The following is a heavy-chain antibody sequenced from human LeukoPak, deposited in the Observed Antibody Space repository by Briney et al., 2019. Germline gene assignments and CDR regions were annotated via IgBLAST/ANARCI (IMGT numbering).Heavy chain of an antibody. J-gene: IGHJ4*02. Sequence: GGSLRLSCAASGFTFSDSYMTWIRQAPGKGLEWVAFIDKSGGTTYYADSVKGRFTISRDNSKSSLYLEMNSLRAEDTAVYYCGRGHWGLDYWGEGTLVTVSS. D-gene: IGHD7-27*01. V-gene: IGHV3-11*04. CDR3: GRGHWGLDY. CDR2: IDKSGGTT. CDR1: GFTFSDSY.